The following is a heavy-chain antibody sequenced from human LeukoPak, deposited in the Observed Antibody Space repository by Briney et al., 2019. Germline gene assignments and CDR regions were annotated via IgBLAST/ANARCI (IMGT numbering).Heavy chain of an antibody. Sequence: GGSLRLSCAASGFTFSSYAMSWVRQAPGKGLEWVSYISGSGESAYYADSVKGRFTISRDKTKNTLYLQMNSLRAEDTAVYYCAKDSVLIPAGWFDPWGQGTLVIVSS. CDR1: GFTFSSYA. D-gene: IGHD2-2*01. CDR3: AKDSVLIPAGWFDP. CDR2: ISGSGESA. V-gene: IGHV3-23*01. J-gene: IGHJ5*02.